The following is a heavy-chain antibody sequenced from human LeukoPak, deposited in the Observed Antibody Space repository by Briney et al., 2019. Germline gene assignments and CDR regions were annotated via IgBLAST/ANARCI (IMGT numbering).Heavy chain of an antibody. J-gene: IGHJ4*02. V-gene: IGHV6-1*01. CDR1: GGSVSSNSAS. CDR2: TYYRSRWFN. Sequence: SQTLSLTCDISGGSVSSNSASWNWIRQSPSRGLEWLGRTYYRSRWFNDYAISGKIRITINPDTSKYQFSLHLNSMTPEDTAVYYRAREAHKIGFEFDYCGEGTLVTHSS. D-gene: IGHD2-2*03. CDR3: AREAHKIGFEFDY.